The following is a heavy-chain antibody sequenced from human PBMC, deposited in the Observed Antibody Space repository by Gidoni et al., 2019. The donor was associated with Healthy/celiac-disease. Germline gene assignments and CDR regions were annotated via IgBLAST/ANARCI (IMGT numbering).Heavy chain of an antibody. D-gene: IGHD6-19*01. Sequence: EVQPVESGGGLVKPGGSLRLSCAASGFTFSNAWMNWVLQAPGKGLEWVGRIKSKTDGGTTDYAAPVKGRFTISRDDSKNTLYLQMNSLKTEDTAVYYCTTGLSGYSSGWYTYYYYGMDVWGQGTTVTVSS. CDR1: GFTFSNAW. CDR2: IKSKTDGGTT. J-gene: IGHJ6*02. V-gene: IGHV3-15*07. CDR3: TTGLSGYSSGWYTYYYYGMDV.